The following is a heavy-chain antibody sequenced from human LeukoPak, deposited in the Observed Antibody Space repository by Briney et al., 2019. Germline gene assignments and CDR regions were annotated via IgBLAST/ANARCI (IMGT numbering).Heavy chain of an antibody. CDR3: AKPPLWFGESPGYFDY. CDR2: ISGSGGST. J-gene: IGHJ4*02. CDR1: GFTFSSYA. Sequence: GGSLRLSCAASGFTFSSYAMSWVRRAPGKGLEWVSAISGSGGSTYYADSVKGRFTISRDNSKNTLYLQMNSLRAEDTAVYYCAKPPLWFGESPGYFDYWGQGTLVTVSS. D-gene: IGHD3-10*01. V-gene: IGHV3-23*01.